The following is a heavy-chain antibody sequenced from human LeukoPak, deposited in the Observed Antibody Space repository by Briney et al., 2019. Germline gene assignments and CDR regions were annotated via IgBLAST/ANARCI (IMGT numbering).Heavy chain of an antibody. CDR2: IYYSGRT. CDR3: TRQEAATATSFYGMDV. V-gene: IGHV4-39*01. J-gene: IGHJ6*02. Sequence: SETPSLTCSVSGGSISSGSYYWGWVRQPPGEGLEWIGNIYYSGRTYYNPSLKSRVTISADTSKNQLSLKLSSVTAADTAVYYCTRQEAATATSFYGMDVWGLGTTVTVSS. CDR1: GGSISSGSYY. D-gene: IGHD2-21*02.